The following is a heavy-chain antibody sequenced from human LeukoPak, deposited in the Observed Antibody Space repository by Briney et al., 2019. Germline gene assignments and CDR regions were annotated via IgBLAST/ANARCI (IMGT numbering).Heavy chain of an antibody. CDR2: ISVSSSNI. J-gene: IGHJ6*03. Sequence: PGGSLRLPCAASGFTFSSYSMNWVRQAPGKGLEWVSYISVSSSNIYYADSVKGRFTISRDNAKNSLYLQMNSLRTEDTAMYYCARRGTTVSAFHYYYMDVWGMGTTVTVSS. D-gene: IGHD4-17*01. CDR1: GFTFSSYS. CDR3: ARRGTTVSAFHYYYMDV. V-gene: IGHV3-48*01.